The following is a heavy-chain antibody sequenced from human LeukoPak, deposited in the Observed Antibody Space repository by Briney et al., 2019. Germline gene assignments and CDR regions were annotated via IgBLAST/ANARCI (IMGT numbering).Heavy chain of an antibody. CDR1: GFTFSSYG. D-gene: IGHD3-22*01. V-gene: IGHV3-30*03. CDR3: ARDPTYYYDSSGSNWFDP. J-gene: IGHJ5*02. CDR2: ISYDGSNK. Sequence: GRSLRLSCAASGFTFSSYGMHWVRQAPGKGLEWVAVISYDGSNKYYADSVKGRFTISRDNSKNTLYLQMNSLRAEDTAVYYCARDPTYYYDSSGSNWFDPWGQGTLVTVSS.